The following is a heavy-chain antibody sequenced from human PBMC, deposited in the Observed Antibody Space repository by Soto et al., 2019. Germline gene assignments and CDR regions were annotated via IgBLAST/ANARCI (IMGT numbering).Heavy chain of an antibody. D-gene: IGHD2-2*01. CDR3: AKDSGQLPPYFDY. J-gene: IGHJ4*02. CDR1: GFIFNNYD. CDR2: TSYDGSKD. Sequence: PGGSLRLSCAASGFIFNNYDMHWVRQAPGKGLEWVAVTSYDGSKDLYADSVKGRFTISRDNSKNTLYLQMNSLTDADTAVYFCAKDSGQLPPYFDYWGQGILVTVSS. V-gene: IGHV3-30*18.